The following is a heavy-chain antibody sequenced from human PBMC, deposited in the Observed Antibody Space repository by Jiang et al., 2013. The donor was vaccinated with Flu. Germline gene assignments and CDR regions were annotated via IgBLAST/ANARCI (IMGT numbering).Heavy chain of an antibody. CDR2: ISYDESTK. CDR3: AREIPIYDILDFYGMDL. V-gene: IGHV3-30*04. J-gene: IGHJ6*02. CDR1: GFTFSSYA. Sequence: RLSCAASGFTFSSYAMHVGPPGSEAKGLEWVAVISYDESTKYYADSVKGRFTISRDNSKYTLYLQMTSLRAEDTAVYYCAREIPIYDILDFYGMDLWGQGTTVTVSS. D-gene: IGHD3-9*01.